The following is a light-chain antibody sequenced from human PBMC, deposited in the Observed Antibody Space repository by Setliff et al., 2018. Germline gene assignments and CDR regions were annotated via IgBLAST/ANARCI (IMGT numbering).Light chain of an antibody. Sequence: QSALAQPPSASGSPGQSVTISCTGTSGDVGGYNYVSWYQHHPGKAPKLMIYEVSKRPSGVPNRFSASKSGNTASLTVSGLQPEDEADYYCSSYAGSNNLVFGGGTK. J-gene: IGLJ2*01. CDR2: EVS. CDR3: SSYAGSNNLV. CDR1: SGDVGGYNY. V-gene: IGLV2-8*01.